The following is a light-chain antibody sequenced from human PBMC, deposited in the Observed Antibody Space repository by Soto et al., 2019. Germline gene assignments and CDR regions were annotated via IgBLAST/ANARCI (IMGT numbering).Light chain of an antibody. CDR3: CSTSGTDTWV. V-gene: IGLV2-11*01. Sequence: QSVLTQPRSVSGSPGPSVTISCTGTSSDVGGYNYVHWYQQYAGKAPKFMIYDVSKPPKGVPGRFSSSKTGNTAHLPISALQASDEADYYYCSTSGTDTWVFGGGTKLTVL. J-gene: IGLJ3*02. CDR1: SSDVGGYNY. CDR2: DVS.